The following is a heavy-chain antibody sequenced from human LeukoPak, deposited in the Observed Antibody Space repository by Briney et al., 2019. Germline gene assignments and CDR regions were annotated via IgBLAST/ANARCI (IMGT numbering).Heavy chain of an antibody. CDR1: GGSFSGYY. Sequence: PSETLSLTCAVYGGSFSGYYWSWIRQPPGKGLEWIGEINHSGRSNYNPSLTSRVTISVDTSKNRFSLKLSSVTAADTAVYYCTRGPGRIVGARLKWFDPWGQGTLVTVSS. CDR3: TRGPGRIVGARLKWFDP. CDR2: INHSGRS. V-gene: IGHV4-34*01. J-gene: IGHJ5*02. D-gene: IGHD1-26*01.